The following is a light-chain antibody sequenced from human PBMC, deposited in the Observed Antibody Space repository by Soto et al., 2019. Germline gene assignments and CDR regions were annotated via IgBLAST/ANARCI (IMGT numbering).Light chain of an antibody. CDR1: SSDLGGYNY. CDR2: EVS. CDR3: SSYTSSSTLV. Sequence: QSALTQPASVSGSPGQSITISCTGTSSDLGGYNYVSWYQQHPGKAPKVMIYEVSNRPSGVSNRFSGSKSGNTASLTISGLQAEDEADYYCSSYTSSSTLVFGGGTQPTVL. V-gene: IGLV2-14*01. J-gene: IGLJ2*01.